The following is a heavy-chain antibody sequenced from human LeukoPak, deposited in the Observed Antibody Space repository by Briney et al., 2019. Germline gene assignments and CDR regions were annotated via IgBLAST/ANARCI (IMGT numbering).Heavy chain of an antibody. Sequence: PGGSLRLSCAASGFTFSSYAMHWVRQAPGKGLEGVAVISYDGSNKYYADSVKGRFTISRDNSKNTLYLQMNSLRAEDTAVYYCARDSRPYGSGSYPCWFDPWGQGTLVTVSS. CDR3: ARDSRPYGSGSYPCWFDP. J-gene: IGHJ5*02. V-gene: IGHV3-30*04. CDR2: ISYDGSNK. CDR1: GFTFSSYA. D-gene: IGHD3-10*01.